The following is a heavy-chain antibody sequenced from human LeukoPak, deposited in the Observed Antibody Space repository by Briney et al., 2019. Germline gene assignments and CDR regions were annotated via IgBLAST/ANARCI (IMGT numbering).Heavy chain of an antibody. J-gene: IGHJ4*02. CDR1: GYTFTGYY. D-gene: IGHD4-17*01. Sequence: ASVKVSCKASGYTFTGYYMHWVRQAPGQGLEWMGWINPNSGGTNYAQKFQGGVTMTRDTSISTAYMELSGLRSDDTAVYYCARDLGLVTTSYWGQGTLVTVSS. CDR3: ARDLGLVTTSY. CDR2: INPNSGGT. V-gene: IGHV1-2*02.